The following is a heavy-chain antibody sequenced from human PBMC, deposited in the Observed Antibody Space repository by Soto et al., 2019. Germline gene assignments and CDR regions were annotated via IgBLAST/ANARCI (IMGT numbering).Heavy chain of an antibody. D-gene: IGHD3-10*01. CDR1: RFTFSSYG. Sequence: ESGGGVVQPGRSLRLSCAASRFTFSSYGMHWVRQAPGKGLEWVAVISYDGSNKYYADSVKGRFTISRDNSKNTLYLQMNSLSAEDTAVYYCAKDTGYYGSGRYYGMDVWGQGTTVTVSS. CDR3: AKDTGYYGSGRYYGMDV. CDR2: ISYDGSNK. J-gene: IGHJ6*02. V-gene: IGHV3-30*18.